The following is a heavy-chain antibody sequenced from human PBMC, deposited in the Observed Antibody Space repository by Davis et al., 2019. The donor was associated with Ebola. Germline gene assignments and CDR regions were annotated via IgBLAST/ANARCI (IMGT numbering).Heavy chain of an antibody. CDR1: AGSFSGYY. D-gene: IGHD2-2*01. J-gene: IGHJ5*02. CDR2: INHVGGP. V-gene: IGHV4-34*01. CDR3: ARKPARWENWFDP. Sequence: GSLRLSCAVYAGSFSGYYWSWIRQSPGKGLEWIGEINHVGGPNYNPSLNSRVTISVDTSKNQFSLKLSSVIAADTAVYYCARKPARWENWFDPWGQGTLVTVSS.